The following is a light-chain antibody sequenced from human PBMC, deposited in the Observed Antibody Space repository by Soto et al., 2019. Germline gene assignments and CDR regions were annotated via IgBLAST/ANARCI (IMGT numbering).Light chain of an antibody. V-gene: IGKV3-11*01. CDR3: QQRYNWLPVT. Sequence: EIVLTQSPATLSLSPGERATLSCRASQSVYNYLAWYQQKPGQAPRLLIYDASNRATGIPARFSGSGSGTDFTLTISSLEPEDFAVYYCQQRYNWLPVTFSPGTKVDIK. J-gene: IGKJ3*01. CDR1: QSVYNY. CDR2: DAS.